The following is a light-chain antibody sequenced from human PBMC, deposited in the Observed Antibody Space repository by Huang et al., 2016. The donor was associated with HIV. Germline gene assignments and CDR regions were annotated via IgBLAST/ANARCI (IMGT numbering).Light chain of an antibody. CDR3: QQSDSTPYT. V-gene: IGKV1-39*01. CDR2: AAS. J-gene: IGKJ2*01. CDR1: QSFSSS. Sequence: DIQMTQSPSSLSASVGGRVTISFRSSQSFSSSLNWYQQRPGKAPKLLIYAASSLQSGVPSRFSGSVSGTDFSLTINSLQPEDFATYYCQQSDSTPYTFGQGTKLEIK.